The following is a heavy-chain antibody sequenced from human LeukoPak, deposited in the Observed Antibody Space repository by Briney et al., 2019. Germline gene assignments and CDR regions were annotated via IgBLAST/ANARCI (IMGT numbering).Heavy chain of an antibody. V-gene: IGHV3-30*04. CDR1: GFSFSDSA. Sequence: GGSLRLSCAASGFSFSDSAMHWVRQAPGKGLEWVAVIAEDGSTKHDADSLKGRFTISRDNSKNTLYLQMNSLRAEDTAVYYCAKGSTVGTNTPIAFDIWGQGTMVTVSS. J-gene: IGHJ3*02. CDR2: IAEDGSTK. CDR3: AKGSTVGTNTPIAFDI. D-gene: IGHD4-23*01.